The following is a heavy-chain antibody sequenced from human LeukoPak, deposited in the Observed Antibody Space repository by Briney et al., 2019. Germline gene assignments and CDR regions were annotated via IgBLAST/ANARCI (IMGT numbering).Heavy chain of an antibody. CDR1: GFTFRTYV. CDR2: ISSNGDNT. Sequence: GGSLRLSCSVSGFTFRTYVMHWVRQAPGKGLEYVSAISSNGDNTYYADSVKGRFTISRDNSKNTLYLQMSSLRADDTAVYYCVRGTGYWGQGTLVTVSS. V-gene: IGHV3-64D*06. J-gene: IGHJ4*02. CDR3: VRGTGY.